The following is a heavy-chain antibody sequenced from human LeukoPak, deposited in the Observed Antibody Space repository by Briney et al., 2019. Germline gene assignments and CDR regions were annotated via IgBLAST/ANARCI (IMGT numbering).Heavy chain of an antibody. Sequence: GSLRLSCAASGFTFSCCWMSWVRQPPGKGLEWIGEIDHSGSTSYNPSLKGRGTVSGDTSKNQFSLRLTSVTAADTAVYYCTVNYDFRGGQGTLVTVSS. D-gene: IGHD3-3*01. CDR1: GFTFSCCW. CDR2: IDHSGST. CDR3: TVNYDFR. J-gene: IGHJ4*02. V-gene: IGHV4-34*08.